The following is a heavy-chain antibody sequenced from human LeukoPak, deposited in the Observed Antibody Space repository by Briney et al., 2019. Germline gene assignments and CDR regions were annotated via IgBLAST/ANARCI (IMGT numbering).Heavy chain of an antibody. D-gene: IGHD6-13*01. CDR3: ARGTAAWGFDP. Sequence: SETLSLTCSLSGASFSNDYWSWVRQPPGKGLEWIGYIYHNGRTNYNPSLKSRITMSIDTSKNQFSLKLSSVTAADTAVYYCARGTAAWGFDPWGQGTLVTVSS. CDR1: GASFSNDY. CDR2: IYHNGRT. V-gene: IGHV4-59*01. J-gene: IGHJ5*02.